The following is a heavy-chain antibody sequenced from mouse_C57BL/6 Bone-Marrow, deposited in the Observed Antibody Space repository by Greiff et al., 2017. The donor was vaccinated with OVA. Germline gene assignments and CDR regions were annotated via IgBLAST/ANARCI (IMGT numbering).Heavy chain of an antibody. Sequence: DVKLVESGGGLVKPGGSLKLSCAASGFTFSSYAMSWVRQTPEKRLEWVATISDGGSYTYYPDNVKGRFTISRDNAKNNLYLQMSHLKSEDTAMYYCAREPITTVVAPYAMDYWGQGTSVTVSS. CDR3: AREPITTVVAPYAMDY. V-gene: IGHV5-4*01. D-gene: IGHD1-1*01. CDR2: ISDGGSYT. CDR1: GFTFSSYA. J-gene: IGHJ4*01.